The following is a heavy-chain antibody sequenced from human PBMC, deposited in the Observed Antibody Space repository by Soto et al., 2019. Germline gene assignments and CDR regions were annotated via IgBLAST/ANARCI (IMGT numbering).Heavy chain of an antibody. CDR2: IYHSGST. V-gene: IGHV4-4*02. J-gene: IGHJ4*02. D-gene: IGHD6-13*01. CDR3: AGVRAAGKGDLDY. CDR1: GGSISSSNW. Sequence: PSETLSLTCAVSGGSISSSNWWSWVRQPPGKGLEWIGEIYHSGSTNYNPSLKSRVTIPVDKSKNQLSLKLSSVTAADTAVYYCAGVRAAGKGDLDYWGQGTLVTVSS.